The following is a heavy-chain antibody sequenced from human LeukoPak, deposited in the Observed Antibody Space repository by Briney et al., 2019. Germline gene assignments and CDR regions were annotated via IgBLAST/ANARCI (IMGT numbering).Heavy chain of an antibody. CDR3: ARRTYYYGSGSFTLYYYYYMDV. V-gene: IGHV4-34*01. CDR2: INHSGST. D-gene: IGHD3-10*01. Sequence: SETLSLTCAVYGGSFSGYYWSWIRQPPGKGLEWIGEINHSGSTNYNPSLKSRVTISVDTSKNQISLKLSSVTAADASVYYCARRTYYYGSGSFTLYYYYYMDVWGKGTTVTISS. J-gene: IGHJ6*03. CDR1: GGSFSGYY.